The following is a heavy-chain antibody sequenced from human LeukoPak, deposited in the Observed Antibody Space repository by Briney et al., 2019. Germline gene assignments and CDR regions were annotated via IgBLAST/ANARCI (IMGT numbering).Heavy chain of an antibody. D-gene: IGHD2-2*01. J-gene: IGHJ4*02. Sequence: AGGSLRLSCAASGFTFSSYGMHWVRQAPGKGLEWVAVISYDGSNKYYADSVKGRFTISRDNSKNTLYLQMNSLRAEDTAVYYCAKGRKTIVVVPAYFDYWGQGTLVTVSS. CDR3: AKGRKTIVVVPAYFDY. V-gene: IGHV3-30*18. CDR2: ISYDGSNK. CDR1: GFTFSSYG.